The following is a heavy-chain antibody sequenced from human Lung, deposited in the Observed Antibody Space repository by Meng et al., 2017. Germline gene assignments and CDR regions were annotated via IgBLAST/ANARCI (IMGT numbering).Heavy chain of an antibody. Sequence: QVPLQQWGAGLLKPSETLSLTCVVSGGSFSDYYWSWIRQPPGKGLEWIGEINHSGSTNYNPSLESRATISVDTSQNNPSLKLSSVTAADSAVYYCARGPTTMAHDFDYWGQGTLVTVSS. CDR3: ARGPTTMAHDFDY. V-gene: IGHV4-34*01. CDR2: INHSGST. CDR1: GGSFSDYY. D-gene: IGHD4-11*01. J-gene: IGHJ4*02.